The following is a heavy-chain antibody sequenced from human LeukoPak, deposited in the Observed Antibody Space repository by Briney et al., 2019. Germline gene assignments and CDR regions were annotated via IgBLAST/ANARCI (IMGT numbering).Heavy chain of an antibody. CDR3: ARVLTPSYDSSGYYYFDY. D-gene: IGHD3-22*01. Sequence: SETLSLTCTVSGGSISSSSYYWGWIRQPPGKGLEWIGYIYYSGSTNYNPSLKSRVTISVDTSKNQFSLKLSSVTAADTAVYYCARVLTPSYDSSGYYYFDYWGQGTLVTVSS. CDR1: GGSISSSSYY. CDR2: IYYSGST. J-gene: IGHJ4*02. V-gene: IGHV4-61*05.